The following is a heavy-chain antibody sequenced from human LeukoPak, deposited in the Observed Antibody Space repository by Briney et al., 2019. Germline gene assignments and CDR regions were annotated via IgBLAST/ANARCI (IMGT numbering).Heavy chain of an antibody. J-gene: IGHJ4*02. CDR2: ISSSSSYI. CDR3: ARGRQWLRFVDY. Sequence: GGSLRLSCAASGFTFSSYSMNRVRQAPGKRLEWVSSISSSSSYIYYADSVKGRFTISRDNAKNSLYLQMNSLRAEDTAVYYCARGRQWLRFVDYWGQGTLVTVSS. D-gene: IGHD5-12*01. CDR1: GFTFSSYS. V-gene: IGHV3-21*01.